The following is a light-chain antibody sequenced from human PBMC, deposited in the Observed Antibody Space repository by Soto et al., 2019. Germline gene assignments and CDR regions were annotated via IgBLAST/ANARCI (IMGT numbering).Light chain of an antibody. Sequence: EIVMTQSPATLSVSPGERATLSCRAGQSISTNLAWYQQKPGQAPRLLIYGASTRAAGIPDRFSGSGSETEFSLTISGLQSEDFALYYCQQYDVWRTFGQGTKVEIK. J-gene: IGKJ1*01. CDR1: QSISTN. CDR2: GAS. CDR3: QQYDVWRT. V-gene: IGKV3-15*01.